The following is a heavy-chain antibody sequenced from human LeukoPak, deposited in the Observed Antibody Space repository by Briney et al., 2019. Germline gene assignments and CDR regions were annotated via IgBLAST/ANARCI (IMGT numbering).Heavy chain of an antibody. Sequence: GGSLRLSCSASGFIFSTYNMIWVRQPPRKGLEWVSAISPSSGYKYYEDSVKGRFTISRDNAKNSLYLLMDNLRVEDTALYYCAREGPHCSSTSCYLDSWGQGVLVTVSS. CDR1: GFIFSTYN. D-gene: IGHD2-2*01. CDR2: ISPSSGYK. J-gene: IGHJ4*02. CDR3: AREGPHCSSTSCYLDS. V-gene: IGHV3-21*01.